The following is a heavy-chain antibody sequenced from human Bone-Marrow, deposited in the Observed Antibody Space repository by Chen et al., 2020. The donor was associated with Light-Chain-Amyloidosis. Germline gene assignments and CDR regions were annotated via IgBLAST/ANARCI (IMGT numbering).Heavy chain of an antibody. V-gene: IGHV1-2*02. J-gene: IGHJ6*02. CDR1: GYTFTGYH. D-gene: IGHD2-2*01. CDR3: ARGLHCSNTNCYLEFYYNAMDV. Sequence: QVQLVQSGAEVKKPGASVKVSCEASGYTFTGYHMPWVRQAPGQGLEWMGWINPNSDSTIYAQKFQGRVTMTRDTSISTVYMELSRLISDDTAVYYCARGLHCSNTNCYLEFYYNAMDVWGQGTTVTVSS. CDR2: INPNSDST.